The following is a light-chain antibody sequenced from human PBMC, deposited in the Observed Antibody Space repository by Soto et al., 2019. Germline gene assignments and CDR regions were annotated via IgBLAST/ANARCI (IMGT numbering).Light chain of an antibody. CDR3: QQYGTSRA. Sequence: EIVLTQSPGTLSLSPGERATLSCRASQSVSRNYLAWYQQKPGRAPRLLIYGVSSRAADIPDRFSGSGSGTDFTLTISRLEPEDLAVYYCQQYGTSRAVGQGTKVEIK. CDR1: QSVSRNY. J-gene: IGKJ1*01. V-gene: IGKV3-20*01. CDR2: GVS.